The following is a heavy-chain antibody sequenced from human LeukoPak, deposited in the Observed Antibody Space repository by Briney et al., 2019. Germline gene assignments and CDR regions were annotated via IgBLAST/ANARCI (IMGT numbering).Heavy chain of an antibody. J-gene: IGHJ4*02. D-gene: IGHD1-26*01. V-gene: IGHV4-39*01. CDR3: ARHGSIGTGAFTY. CDR1: GGSISRISYY. CDR2: INYSAST. Sequence: KSSETLSLTCTVSGGSISRISYYWGRTRQPPGKGLEWIGSINYSASTYSNPSLTSRATISVDTARNQFALKLGSVTAADTAVYYCARHGSIGTGAFTYWGQGTLVTVSS.